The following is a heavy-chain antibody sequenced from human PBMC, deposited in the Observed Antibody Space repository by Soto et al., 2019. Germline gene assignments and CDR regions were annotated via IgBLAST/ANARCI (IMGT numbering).Heavy chain of an antibody. CDR3: ARRYGDPSSAAGFDY. D-gene: IGHD4-17*01. J-gene: IGHJ4*02. CDR2: VSPYNGNR. V-gene: IGHV1-18*01. Sequence: QVQLVQSGAEVKKPGASVKVSCKASGYTFTSYGISWVRQAPGRGLEWGGWVSPYNGNRNYAQKVQGRVTMTTDTSTSTAYMELWSLKSDDTAVYYCARRYGDPSSAAGFDYWGQGTQVTVSS. CDR1: GYTFTSYG.